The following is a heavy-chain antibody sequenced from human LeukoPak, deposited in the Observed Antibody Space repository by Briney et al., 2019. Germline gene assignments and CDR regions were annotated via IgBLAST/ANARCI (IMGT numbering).Heavy chain of an antibody. J-gene: IGHJ4*01. V-gene: IGHV3-74*01. Sequence: GGSLRLSCVASGFTFSNHWMHWVRQVPGKGLVWVSRIDGGGSSTSYADSVKGRFSISRDNGENPLYLQMNSLRVEDTAVYYCARGPGSSGGAYVGDYWGHGTLVTVSS. CDR1: GFTFSNHW. CDR3: ARGPGSSGGAYVGDY. CDR2: IDGGGSST. D-gene: IGHD3-22*01.